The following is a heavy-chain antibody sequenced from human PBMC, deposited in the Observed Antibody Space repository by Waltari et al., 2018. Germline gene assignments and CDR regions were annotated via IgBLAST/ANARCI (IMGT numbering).Heavy chain of an antibody. D-gene: IGHD5-18*01. J-gene: IGHJ5*02. V-gene: IGHV4-34*01. CDR3: ARRRAMGHNWFDP. CDR1: GGSFSGYY. Sequence: QVQLQQWGAGLLKPSETLSLTCAVYGGSFSGYYWSWIRQPPGKGLEWIGEINHSGSTTYNPSLKSRVTISVDTSKNQFSLKLSSVTAADTAVYYCARRRAMGHNWFDPWGQGTLVTVSS. CDR2: INHSGST.